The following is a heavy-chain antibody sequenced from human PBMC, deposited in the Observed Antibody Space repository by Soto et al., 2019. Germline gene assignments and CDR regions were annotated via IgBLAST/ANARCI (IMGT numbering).Heavy chain of an antibody. Sequence: PSETLSLTCTVSGGAIGNYYWNWIRQPPGKGLEWIGYIYYSVNTNFTSYDPSLKSRITISVDTWKNRVSLNLSSVTAADTALYYCARGHCTDGGCYHLDSWGQGTLVTVSS. CDR3: ARGHCTDGGCYHLDS. CDR1: GGAIGNYY. D-gene: IGHD2-8*01. CDR2: IYYSVNT. V-gene: IGHV4-59*01. J-gene: IGHJ4*02.